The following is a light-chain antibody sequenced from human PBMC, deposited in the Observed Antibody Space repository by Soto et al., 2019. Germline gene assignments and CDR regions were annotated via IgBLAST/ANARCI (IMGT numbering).Light chain of an antibody. CDR3: QQYNYWPRT. CDR1: QSVSSN. J-gene: IGKJ1*01. Sequence: EIVLTQSQDTLSVSPGERATLSCLASQSVSSNLAWYQQKPGQAPRLLIYGASTMATGIPDRFSGSGSGTEFTLTISSLQSEDFAVYYCQQYNYWPRTFGQGTKVDI. CDR2: GAS. V-gene: IGKV3-15*01.